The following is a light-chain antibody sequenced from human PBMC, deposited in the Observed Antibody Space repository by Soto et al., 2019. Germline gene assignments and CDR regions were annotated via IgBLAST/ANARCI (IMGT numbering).Light chain of an antibody. CDR1: RSINTF. CDR3: QQSDSTPGT. Sequence: DIQMTQSPASLSASVGDRVTMTCRASRSINTFLSWYQQKPGKAPNLLIFDTSTLQSGVPSRFSGSGSRTDFSLTITSLQPEDFATYYCQQSDSTPGTFGQGTKVDIK. CDR2: DTS. J-gene: IGKJ1*01. V-gene: IGKV1-39*01.